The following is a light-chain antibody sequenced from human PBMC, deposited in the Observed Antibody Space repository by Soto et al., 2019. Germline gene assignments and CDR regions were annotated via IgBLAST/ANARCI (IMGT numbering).Light chain of an antibody. V-gene: IGLV2-14*01. CDR1: SSDVGAYNY. J-gene: IGLJ1*01. CDR3: SSYNSRSTFV. Sequence: QSALTQPASVSGSPGQSITISCTGTSSDVGAYNYVSWYQHHPGKAPKLIIYEVSNRPSGLSNRFSGSKSGNTASLTISALQDEQEPDSSCSSYNSRSTFVFGTGTKGTVL. CDR2: EVS.